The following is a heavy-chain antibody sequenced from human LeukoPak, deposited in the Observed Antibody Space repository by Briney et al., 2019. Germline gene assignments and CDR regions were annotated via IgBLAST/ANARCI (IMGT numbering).Heavy chain of an antibody. Sequence: GGTLRLSCAASGITFSSYGMSWVRQAPGKGLEWVSSISSTGGTTYYADSVKGRFTISRDNSKNTLYLQMNSLRAEDTAIYYCAKNGGRGAYCTGGTCYPYFYYYMDVWGKGTTVTI. J-gene: IGHJ6*03. CDR1: GITFSSYG. CDR3: AKNGGRGAYCTGGTCYPYFYYYMDV. V-gene: IGHV3-23*01. D-gene: IGHD2-15*01. CDR2: ISSTGGTT.